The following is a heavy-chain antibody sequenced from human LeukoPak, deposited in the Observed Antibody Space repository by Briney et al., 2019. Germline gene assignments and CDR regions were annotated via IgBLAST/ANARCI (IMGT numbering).Heavy chain of an antibody. CDR3: AKEGIDTSYFDS. CDR1: GFTFSSYA. Sequence: PGGSLRLSCAASGFTFSSYAMSWVRQAPGKGLEWVSAISASGGSTHYADSVKGRFTISRDISKNTPYVQMNNLRADDTAVYYCAKEGIDTSYFDSWGQGTLVTVSA. V-gene: IGHV3-23*01. D-gene: IGHD2-2*01. J-gene: IGHJ4*02. CDR2: ISASGGST.